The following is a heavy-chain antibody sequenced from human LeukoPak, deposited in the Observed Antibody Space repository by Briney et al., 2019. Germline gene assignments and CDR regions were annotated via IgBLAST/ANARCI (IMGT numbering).Heavy chain of an antibody. D-gene: IGHD2-2*01. V-gene: IGHV5-51*01. Sequence: GESLKISCKGSGYSFTSYWIGWVRQMPGKGLEWMGIIHPGHSDTRYSPSFQGHVTVSADTSLNTAYLQWGSLKASDTAMYYCARRKISKEFDYWGRGTLVTVSS. CDR2: IHPGHSDT. CDR3: ARRKISKEFDY. CDR1: GYSFTSYW. J-gene: IGHJ4*02.